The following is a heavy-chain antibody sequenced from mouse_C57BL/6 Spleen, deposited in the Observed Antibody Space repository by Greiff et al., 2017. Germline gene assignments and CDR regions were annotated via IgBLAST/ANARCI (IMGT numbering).Heavy chain of an antibody. J-gene: IGHJ3*01. CDR3: ARDGNLAWFAY. CDR1: GYTFTDYN. V-gene: IGHV1-18*01. Sequence: EVQLQQSGPELVQPGASVKIPCKASGYTFTDYNMGWVKQSHGKNLEWIGNINPNNGGTNYNQKVKGKDTLTVDKSSSTAYMELRSLTSEDSAIYYCARDGNLAWFAYWGQGTLVTVSA. CDR2: INPNNGGT. D-gene: IGHD2-1*01.